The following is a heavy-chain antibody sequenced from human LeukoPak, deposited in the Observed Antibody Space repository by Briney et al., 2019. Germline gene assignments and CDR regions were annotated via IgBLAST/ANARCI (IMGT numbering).Heavy chain of an antibody. J-gene: IGHJ4*02. Sequence: ASVKVSCKFSGYTLTELSMHWVRQAPGKGLEWMGGFDPEDGETIYAQKFQGRVTMTEDTSTDTAYMELSSLRSEDTAVYYCATRPPSSGRTSYYFDYWGQGTLVTVSS. CDR2: FDPEDGET. V-gene: IGHV1-24*01. D-gene: IGHD3-22*01. CDR3: ATRPPSSGRTSYYFDY. CDR1: GYTLTELS.